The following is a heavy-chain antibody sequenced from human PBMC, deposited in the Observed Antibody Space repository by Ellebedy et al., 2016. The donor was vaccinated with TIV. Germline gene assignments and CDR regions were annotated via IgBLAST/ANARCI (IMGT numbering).Heavy chain of an antibody. CDR1: GYNFPSYW. CDR2: VDPIDSYT. Sequence: GESLKISXKGSGYNFPSYWISWVRQMPGKGLEWMGRVDPIDSYTSYSPSFQGHVTISADKSINTAYLQWSSLKASDSAMYYCARPDGGNSDFDYWGQGTLVTVSS. J-gene: IGHJ4*02. CDR3: ARPDGGNSDFDY. V-gene: IGHV5-10-1*01. D-gene: IGHD4-23*01.